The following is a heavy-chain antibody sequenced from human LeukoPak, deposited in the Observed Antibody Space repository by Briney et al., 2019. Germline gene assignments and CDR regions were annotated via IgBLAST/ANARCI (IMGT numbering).Heavy chain of an antibody. V-gene: IGHV3-11*04. CDR3: ARDVGGSYDSLTGHYKGGYFDY. D-gene: IGHD3-9*01. J-gene: IGHJ4*02. CDR2: ISSSGSTI. CDR1: GFTFSDYY. Sequence: GGSLRLSCAASGFTFSDYYMSWIRQAPGKGLEWVSYISSSGSTIYYADSVKGRFTISRDNAKNSLYLQMSSLRAEDTAVYYCARDVGGSYDSLTGHYKGGYFDYWGQGTLVTASS.